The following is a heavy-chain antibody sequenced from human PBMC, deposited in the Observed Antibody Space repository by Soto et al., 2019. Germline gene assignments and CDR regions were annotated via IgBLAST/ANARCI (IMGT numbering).Heavy chain of an antibody. CDR2: INHSGST. J-gene: IGHJ4*02. V-gene: IGHV4-34*01. CDR1: GGSFSGYY. CDR3: ARGHSSSLNY. D-gene: IGHD6-13*01. Sequence: QVQLQQWGAGLLKPSEILSLTCAVYGGSFSGYYWSWIRQPPGKGLEWIGEINHSGSTNYNPSLKSRVTISVDTSKNQFSLKLSSVTAADTAVYYCARGHSSSLNYWGQGTLVTVSS.